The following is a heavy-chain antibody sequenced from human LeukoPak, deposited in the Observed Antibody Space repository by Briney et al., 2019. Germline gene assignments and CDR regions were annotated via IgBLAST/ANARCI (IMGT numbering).Heavy chain of an antibody. CDR3: GRGGWSVDY. CDR1: GGSISSYY. Sequence: PSETLSLTCTVSGGSISSYYWSWIRQPPGKGLEWIGYIYYNGKTKYSPPLNSRVTISVDTSRNQFTLKLNSVTAADTAVYYCGRGGWSVDYWGQGTLVTVSS. D-gene: IGHD6-19*01. V-gene: IGHV4-59*08. J-gene: IGHJ4*02. CDR2: IYYNGKT.